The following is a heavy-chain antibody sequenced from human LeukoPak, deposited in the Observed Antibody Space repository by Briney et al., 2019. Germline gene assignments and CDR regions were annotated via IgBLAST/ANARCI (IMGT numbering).Heavy chain of an antibody. Sequence: GASVKVSCKASGYTFTGYYMHWVRQAPGQGLEWMGWINPNSGGTNYAQKFQGRVTMTRDTSISTAYMELSRLRSDDTAVYYCARILGAPYYYGSSGYYFPPWGQGTLVTVSS. CDR2: INPNSGGT. V-gene: IGHV1-2*02. CDR1: GYTFTGYY. J-gene: IGHJ5*02. CDR3: ARILGAPYYYGSSGYYFPP. D-gene: IGHD3-22*01.